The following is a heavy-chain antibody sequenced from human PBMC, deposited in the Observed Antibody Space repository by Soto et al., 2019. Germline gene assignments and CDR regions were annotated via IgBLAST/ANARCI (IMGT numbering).Heavy chain of an antibody. V-gene: IGHV4-59*12. CDR3: ARVTMVRGVIADLKYYYYYGMDV. J-gene: IGHJ6*02. D-gene: IGHD3-10*01. CDR1: GGSISSYY. Sequence: SETLSLTCTVSGGSISSYYWSWIRQPPGKGLEWVGYIYYSGSTTYSPSLKSRVTISVDTSKNQFSLKLSSVTAADTAVYYCARVTMVRGVIADLKYYYYYGMDVWGQGTTVTVSS. CDR2: IYYSGST.